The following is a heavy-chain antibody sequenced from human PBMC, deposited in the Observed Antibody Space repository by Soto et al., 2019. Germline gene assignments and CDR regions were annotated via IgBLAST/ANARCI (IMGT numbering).Heavy chain of an antibody. D-gene: IGHD6-13*01. V-gene: IGHV1-69*13. J-gene: IGHJ3*02. Sequence: ASGKVSCKASGGTFSSYAISWVRQAPGQGLEWMGGIIPIFGTANYAQKFQGRVTITADESTSTAYMELSSLRSEDTAVYYCARGGEQQNDAFDIWGQGTMVTV. CDR3: ARGGEQQNDAFDI. CDR1: GGTFSSYA. CDR2: IIPIFGTA.